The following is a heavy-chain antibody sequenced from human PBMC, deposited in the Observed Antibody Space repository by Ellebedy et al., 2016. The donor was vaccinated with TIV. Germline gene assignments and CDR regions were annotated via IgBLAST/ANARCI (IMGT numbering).Heavy chain of an antibody. V-gene: IGHV3-30*04. CDR2: ISYDGSNQ. D-gene: IGHD6-19*01. J-gene: IGHJ4*02. Sequence: GGSLRLXXAASGFAFSSCAMHWVRQAPGKGLEWVAVISYDGSNQYYADSVKGRFTISRDNSKNTLFLLMTSLRAEDTAVYYCANSVYTSAWYEDTDWGQGTLVTVSS. CDR3: ANSVYTSAWYEDTD. CDR1: GFAFSSCA.